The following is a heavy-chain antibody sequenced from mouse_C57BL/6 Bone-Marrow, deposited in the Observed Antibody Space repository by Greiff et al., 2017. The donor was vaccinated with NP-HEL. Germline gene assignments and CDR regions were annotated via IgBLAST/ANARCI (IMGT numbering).Heavy chain of an antibody. D-gene: IGHD1-1*01. CDR3: RVTTGVATDWYFDV. V-gene: IGHV1-58*01. J-gene: IGHJ1*03. CDR1: GYTFTSYG. Sequence: VQLQQSGAELVRPGSSVKLSCKTSGYTFTSYGIHWVKQRPGQGLEWIGYIYPGNGYTEYNEKFKGKATLTSDTSSSTAYMQLSSLTSDDAAVDCCRVTTGVATDWYFDVWGTGTTVTVSS. CDR2: IYPGNGYT.